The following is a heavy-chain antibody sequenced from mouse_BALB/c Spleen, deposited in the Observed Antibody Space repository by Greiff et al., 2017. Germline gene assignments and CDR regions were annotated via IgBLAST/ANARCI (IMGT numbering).Heavy chain of an antibody. CDR2: ISSGGSYT. V-gene: IGHV5-6*02. J-gene: IGHJ2*01. D-gene: IGHD3-3*01. Sequence: EVKVVESGGDLVKPGGSLKLSCAASGFTFSSYGMSWVRQTPDKRLEWVATISSGGSYTYYPDSVKGRFTISRDNAKNTLYLQMSSLKSEDTAMYYCARGRGTEYFDDWGQGTTLTVSS. CDR3: ARGRGTEYFDD. CDR1: GFTFSSYG.